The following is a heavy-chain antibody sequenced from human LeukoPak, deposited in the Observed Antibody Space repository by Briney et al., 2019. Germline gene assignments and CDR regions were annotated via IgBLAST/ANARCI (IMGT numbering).Heavy chain of an antibody. CDR3: AKAGIRKVTTPGNYFDY. V-gene: IGHV3-23*01. CDR2: ISGSGSST. D-gene: IGHD4-17*01. CDR1: GCTFRDDA. J-gene: IGHJ4*02. Sequence: LIPSMTIEGCTFRDDAITWFRQDQGKGLEWVSSISGSGSSTYYADSVKGRFTISRDNSNNTLSLQMSSLRAEDTAIYYCAKAGIRKVTTPGNYFDYWGQGTLVTVSS.